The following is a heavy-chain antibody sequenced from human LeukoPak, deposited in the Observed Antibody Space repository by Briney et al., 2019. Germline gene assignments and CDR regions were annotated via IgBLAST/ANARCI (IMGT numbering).Heavy chain of an antibody. CDR2: IYPDDSDT. CDR3: AKIAYSSAWYPPSYFDS. CDR1: GYSFPSSW. D-gene: IGHD6-19*01. Sequence: GESLRISCEGSGYSFPSSWIGWVRQMPGKGLEGMGIIYPDDSDTRYTPSFQGQVTISADKSISTAYLQWSSLKASDTAMYYCAKIAYSSAWYPPSYFDSWGQGTLVTVSS. V-gene: IGHV5-51*01. J-gene: IGHJ4*02.